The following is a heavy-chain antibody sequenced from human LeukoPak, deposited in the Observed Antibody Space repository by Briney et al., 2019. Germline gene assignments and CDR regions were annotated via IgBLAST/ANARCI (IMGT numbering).Heavy chain of an antibody. D-gene: IGHD4-17*01. CDR1: GFTFSSYW. J-gene: IGHJ3*02. CDR2: IKQDGSQK. V-gene: IGHV3-7*05. Sequence: PGGSLRLSCAASGFTFSSYWMSWVRQAPGKGLEWVATIKQDGSQKEYVDSVKGRFTISRDNAKNSLYLQMNSLRAEDTAVYYCARDPTVTNFHDAFDIWGQGTMDTVSS. CDR3: ARDPTVTNFHDAFDI.